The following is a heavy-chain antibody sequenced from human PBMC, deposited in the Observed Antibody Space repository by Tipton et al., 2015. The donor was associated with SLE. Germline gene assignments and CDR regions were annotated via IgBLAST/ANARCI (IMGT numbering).Heavy chain of an antibody. CDR3: ARGGYSSGWKTYYFDY. CDR1: EFTVSSNY. J-gene: IGHJ4*02. CDR2: IYSGGDT. Sequence: SLRLSCAASEFTVSSNYMNWVRQAPGKGLEWVSVIYSGGDTYYADSVKGRFTVSRDNSKNTVYLQMNSLRAKDTAVYYCARGGYSSGWKTYYFDYWGQGSLVTVSS. D-gene: IGHD6-25*01. V-gene: IGHV3-66*01.